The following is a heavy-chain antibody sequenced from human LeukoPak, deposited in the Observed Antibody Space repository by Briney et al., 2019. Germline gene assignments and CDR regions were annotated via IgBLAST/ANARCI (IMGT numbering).Heavy chain of an antibody. Sequence: GGSLRLSCAASGFTFSNYWMSWVRQAPGKGLEWVANIKQDGSQKYYVDSVKGRFTISRDNAKNSLYLEMNSLRAEDTAVYWCARWVITPYYGLDVWGQGTTVTVSS. D-gene: IGHD3-16*01. J-gene: IGHJ6*02. CDR2: IKQDGSQK. CDR1: GFTFSNYW. CDR3: ARWVITPYYGLDV. V-gene: IGHV3-7*05.